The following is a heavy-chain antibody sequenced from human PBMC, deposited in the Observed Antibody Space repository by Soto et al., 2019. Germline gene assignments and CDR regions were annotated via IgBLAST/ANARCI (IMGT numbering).Heavy chain of an antibody. CDR3: ARGGPYDYVWGSYRLGYYYYGMDV. D-gene: IGHD3-16*02. Sequence: NPSETLSLTCAVYGGSFSGYYWSWIRQPPGKGLEWIGEINHSGSTNYNPSLKSRVTISVDTSKNQFSLKLSSVTAADTAVYYCARGGPYDYVWGSYRLGYYYYGMDVWGQGTTVTVSS. CDR2: INHSGST. CDR1: GGSFSGYY. J-gene: IGHJ6*02. V-gene: IGHV4-34*01.